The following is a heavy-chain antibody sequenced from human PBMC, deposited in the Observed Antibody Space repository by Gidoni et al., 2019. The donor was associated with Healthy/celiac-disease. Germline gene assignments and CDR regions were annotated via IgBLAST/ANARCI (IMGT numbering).Heavy chain of an antibody. CDR1: GFTFSSYA. V-gene: IGHV3-30-3*01. Sequence: QVQLVESGGGVVQPGRSLRLSCAASGFTFSSYAMHWVRQAPGKGLEWVAVISYDGSNKYYADSVKGRFTISRDNSKNTLYLQMNSLRAEDTAVYYCARDFTRVGATDYYYGMDVWGQGTTVTVSS. J-gene: IGHJ6*02. CDR2: ISYDGSNK. CDR3: ARDFTRVGATDYYYGMDV. D-gene: IGHD1-26*01.